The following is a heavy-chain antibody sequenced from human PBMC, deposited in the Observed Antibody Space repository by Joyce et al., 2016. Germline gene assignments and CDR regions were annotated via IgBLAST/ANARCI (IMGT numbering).Heavy chain of an antibody. D-gene: IGHD5-18*01. J-gene: IGHJ4*02. CDR1: GFIFSTCA. V-gene: IGHV3-23*01. CDR2: ISSRGGGR. Sequence: EVQLLESGGGLVQPGGSLRLSCEASGFIFSTCAMSWVRQAPGKGLEWVSAISSRGGGRDYADSVKGRFTISRDNSKNTLYLQMESLRVDDTAVYYCAKDFSTAKVRFDHWGQGALVTVSS. CDR3: AKDFSTAKVRFDH.